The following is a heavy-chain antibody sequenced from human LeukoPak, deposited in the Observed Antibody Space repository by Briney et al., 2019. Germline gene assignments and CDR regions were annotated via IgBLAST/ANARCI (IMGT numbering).Heavy chain of an antibody. V-gene: IGHV1-24*01. CDR2: FDPEDGET. CDR3: ATAYISSGSLVY. Sequence: ASVKVSCKVSGYTLTELSMHWVRQAPGKGLEWMGGFDPEDGETIYAQKFQGRVTMTEDTSTDTAYMELSSLRSEDTAVYYCATAYISSGSLVYWGQGTLVTVSS. CDR1: GYTLTELS. D-gene: IGHD3-22*01. J-gene: IGHJ4*02.